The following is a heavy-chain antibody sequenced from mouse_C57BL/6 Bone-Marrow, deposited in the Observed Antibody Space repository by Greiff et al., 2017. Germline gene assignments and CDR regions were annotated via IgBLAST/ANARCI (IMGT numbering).Heavy chain of an antibody. V-gene: IGHV1-69*01. CDR2: IDPSDSYT. Sequence: QVQLQQPGAELVMPGASVKLSCKASGYTFTSYWMHWVKQRPGQGLEWIGEIDPSDSYTNYNQKFKGKSTLTVDTSSSTAYMQLSSLTSEDSAVYHCTSAVHRYFDYWGRATTLTVSS. CDR3: TSAVHRYFDY. CDR1: GYTFTSYW. J-gene: IGHJ2*01.